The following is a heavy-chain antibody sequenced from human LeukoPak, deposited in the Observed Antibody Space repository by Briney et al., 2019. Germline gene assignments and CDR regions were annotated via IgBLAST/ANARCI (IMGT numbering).Heavy chain of an antibody. V-gene: IGHV4-34*01. CDR1: GGSFSGYY. J-gene: IGHJ4*03. CDR2: INHSGST. D-gene: IGHD3-10*01. Sequence: RTSETLSLTCAVYGGSFSGYYWSWIRQPPGKGLEWIGEINHSGSTNYNPSLKSRVTISVDTSKNQFSLKLSSVTAADTAVYYCARGNTMVRGRRYYFDYWGQGTMVTVSS. CDR3: ARGNTMVRGRRYYFDY.